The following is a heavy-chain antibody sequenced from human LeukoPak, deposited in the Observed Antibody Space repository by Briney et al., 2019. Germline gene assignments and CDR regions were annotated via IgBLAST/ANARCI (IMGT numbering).Heavy chain of an antibody. J-gene: IGHJ5*02. CDR3: ARLEGFCPNGVCCRPKWTGFDP. CDR2: ISSSGTS. V-gene: IGHV4-59*11. D-gene: IGHD2-8*01. CDR1: GDSISSHY. Sequence: SETLSLTCSVSGDSISSHYWTWIRHPPGKRLEWVGYISSSGTSNYSPSLKSRVTISIDTSKNQFTLRLTSVTAADTAVYFCARLEGFCPNGVCCRPKWTGFDPRGQGTLVTVSS.